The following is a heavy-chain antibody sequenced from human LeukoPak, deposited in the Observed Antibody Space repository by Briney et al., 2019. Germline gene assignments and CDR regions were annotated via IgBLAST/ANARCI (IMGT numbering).Heavy chain of an antibody. V-gene: IGHV4-4*07. D-gene: IGHD2-15*01. CDR3: ARGGTGKYCSGGSCYATFDY. Sequence: SETLSLTCTVSGGSINSYWSWIRQPAGKGLEWIGRISGSGTITYNPALQSRLSISIDTSKNQFSLKLMSVTAADTAVYYCARGGTGKYCSGGSCYATFDYWGQGTLVTVSS. CDR2: ISGSGTI. J-gene: IGHJ4*02. CDR1: GGSINSY.